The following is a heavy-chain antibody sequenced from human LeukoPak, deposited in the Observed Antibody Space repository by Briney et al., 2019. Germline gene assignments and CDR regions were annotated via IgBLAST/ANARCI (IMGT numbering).Heavy chain of an antibody. J-gene: IGHJ4*02. D-gene: IGHD2-8*02. CDR1: GFTFDDYA. CDR2: ISWNSGSI. V-gene: IGHV3-9*01. CDR3: AKVRTGGDYFDY. Sequence: PGRSLRLSCAASGFTFDDYAMHWVRQAPGKGLEWVSGISWNSGSIGYADSVKGRFTISRDNAKNSLYLQMNSLRAEDTALYYCAKVRTGGDYFDYWGQGTLVTVSS.